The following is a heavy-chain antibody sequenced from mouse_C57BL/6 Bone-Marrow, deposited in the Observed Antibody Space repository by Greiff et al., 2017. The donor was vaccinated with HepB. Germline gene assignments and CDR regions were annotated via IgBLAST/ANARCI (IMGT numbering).Heavy chain of an antibody. CDR3: ARYAHYYGSSYYFDY. CDR1: GYAFSSSW. D-gene: IGHD1-1*01. Sequence: QVQLKQSGPELVKPGASVKISCKASGYAFSSSWMNWVKQRPGKGLEWIGRIYPGDGDTNYNGKFKGKATLTADKSSSTAYMQLSSLTSEDSAVYFCARYAHYYGSSYYFDYWGQGTTLTVSS. V-gene: IGHV1-82*01. J-gene: IGHJ2*01. CDR2: IYPGDGDT.